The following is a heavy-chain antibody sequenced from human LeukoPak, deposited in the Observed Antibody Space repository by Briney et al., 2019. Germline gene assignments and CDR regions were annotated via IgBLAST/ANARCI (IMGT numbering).Heavy chain of an antibody. D-gene: IGHD3-22*01. V-gene: IGHV3-33*01. Sequence: GGSLRLSCAASGFTFSSYGMHWVRHAPGKGLEWVAVIWYDGSNKYYADSVKGRFTISRDNSKNTLYLQMNSLRAEDTAVYYCAGDYYDSSYGMDVWGQGTTVTVSS. CDR3: AGDYYDSSYGMDV. J-gene: IGHJ6*02. CDR2: IWYDGSNK. CDR1: GFTFSSYG.